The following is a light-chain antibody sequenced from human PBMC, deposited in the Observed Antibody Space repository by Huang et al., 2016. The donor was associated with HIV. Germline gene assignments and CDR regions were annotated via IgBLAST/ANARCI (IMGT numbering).Light chain of an antibody. CDR3: QQRTNWPTWT. Sequence: EIVLTQSPATLSLSPGERATLSCRASQSVSSYLAWYQQKPGQAPRLLIDDASTRATGIPARFSGSGLGTDFTLTISSLEPEDFAVYYCQQRTNWPTWTFGQGTKVEIK. CDR1: QSVSSY. V-gene: IGKV3-11*01. CDR2: DAS. J-gene: IGKJ1*01.